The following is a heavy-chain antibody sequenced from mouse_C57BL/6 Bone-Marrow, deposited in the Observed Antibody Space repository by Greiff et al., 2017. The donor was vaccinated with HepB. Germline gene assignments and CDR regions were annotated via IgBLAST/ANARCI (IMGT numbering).Heavy chain of an antibody. CDR3: ARSLNYYGSRDPFAY. D-gene: IGHD1-1*01. J-gene: IGHJ3*01. CDR1: GYSFTGYY. V-gene: IGHV1-42*01. Sequence: VQLQQSGPELVKPGASVKISCKASGYSFTGYYMNWVKQSPEKSLEWIGEINPSTGGTTYNQKFKAKATLTVDKSSSTAYMQLKSLTSEDSAVYYCARSLNYYGSRDPFAYWGQGTLVTVSA. CDR2: INPSTGGT.